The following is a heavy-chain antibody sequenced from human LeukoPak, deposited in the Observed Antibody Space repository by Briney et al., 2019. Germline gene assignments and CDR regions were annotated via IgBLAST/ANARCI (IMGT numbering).Heavy chain of an antibody. V-gene: IGHV1-46*01. J-gene: IGHJ6*03. CDR2: INPSGGST. CDR1: GYTFTSYY. Sequence: GASVNVSCKASGYTFTSYYMHWVRQAPGQGLEWMGIINPSGGSTSYAQKFQGRVTMTRDTSTSTVYMELSSLRSEDTAVYYCARDGVVWQLVSYYYYYYMDVWGKGTTVTVSS. CDR3: ARDGVVWQLVSYYYYYYMDV. D-gene: IGHD6-6*01.